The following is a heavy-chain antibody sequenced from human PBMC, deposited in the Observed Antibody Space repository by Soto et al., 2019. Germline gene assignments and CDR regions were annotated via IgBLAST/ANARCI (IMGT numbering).Heavy chain of an antibody. CDR1: GFTFSSYA. CDR2: ISSNGGST. Sequence: GGSLRLSCAASGFTFSSYAMHWVRQAPGKGLEYVSAISSNGGSTYYANSVKGRFTISRDNSKNTLYLQMGSLRAEDMAVYYCARGYCSGGSCYVNYYYYYMDVWGKGTTVTVS. D-gene: IGHD2-15*01. J-gene: IGHJ6*03. V-gene: IGHV3-64*01. CDR3: ARGYCSGGSCYVNYYYYYMDV.